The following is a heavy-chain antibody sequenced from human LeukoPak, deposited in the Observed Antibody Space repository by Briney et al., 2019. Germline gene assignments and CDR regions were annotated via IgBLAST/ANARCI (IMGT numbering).Heavy chain of an antibody. CDR1: GGSISSGGNY. D-gene: IGHD2-2*01. V-gene: IGHV4-30-2*01. CDR2: IYHSGST. J-gene: IGHJ5*02. CDR3: ARRRYCSSTSSYSRFDP. Sequence: SETLSLTCTVSGGSISSGGNYWSWIRQPPGKGLEWIGYIYHSGSTYYNPSLKGRVTISVDRSKNQFCLKLSSVTAADTPWYSCARRRYCSSTSSYSRFDPWGKGTLVTVSS.